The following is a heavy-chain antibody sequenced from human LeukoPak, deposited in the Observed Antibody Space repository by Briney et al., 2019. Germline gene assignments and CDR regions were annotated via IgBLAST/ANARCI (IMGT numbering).Heavy chain of an antibody. CDR2: IRPDGGEK. J-gene: IGHJ4*02. Sequence: GGSLRLSCVVSGFTFSSYWMSWFRQAPGKGLEWVINIRPDGGEKYFVDSVKGRFTISRDNAKNTLYLQMNSLRAEDTAVYYCARDLSGPSVYWGQGTLVTVSS. CDR3: ARDLSGPSVY. D-gene: IGHD3-9*01. V-gene: IGHV3-7*01. CDR1: GFTFSSYW.